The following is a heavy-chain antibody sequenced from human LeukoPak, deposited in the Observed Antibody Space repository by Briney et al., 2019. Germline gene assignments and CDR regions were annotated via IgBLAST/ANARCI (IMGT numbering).Heavy chain of an antibody. D-gene: IGHD6-13*01. CDR2: IYSGGST. CDR1: GFTVSSNY. V-gene: IGHV3-66*01. Sequence: GGSLRLSCAASGFTVSSNYMSWVRQAPGKGLEGVSVIYSGGSTYYADSVKGRFTISRDNSKNTPYLQMNSLRAEDTAVYYCARAIAAAGPYGMDVWGQGTTVTVSS. J-gene: IGHJ6*02. CDR3: ARAIAAAGPYGMDV.